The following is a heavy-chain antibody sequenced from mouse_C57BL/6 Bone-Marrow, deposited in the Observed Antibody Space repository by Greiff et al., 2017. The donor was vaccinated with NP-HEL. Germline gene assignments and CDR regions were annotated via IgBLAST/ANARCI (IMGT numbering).Heavy chain of an antibody. D-gene: IGHD1-1*01. CDR2: VDPSDSYT. CDR1: GYTFTSYW. J-gene: IGHJ3*01. Sequence: QVQLQQPGAELVKPGASVKLSCKASGYTFTSYWMQWVKQRPGQGLEWIGEVDPSDSYTNYNQTFKGKATLTVDTSSSTAYMQLSSLTSEDSAVYYCARHGSSYWFAYWGQGTLVTVSA. CDR3: ARHGSSYWFAY. V-gene: IGHV1-50*01.